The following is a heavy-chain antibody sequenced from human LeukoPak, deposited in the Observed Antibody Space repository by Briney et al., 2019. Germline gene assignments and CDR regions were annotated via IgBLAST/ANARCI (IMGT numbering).Heavy chain of an antibody. J-gene: IGHJ4*02. D-gene: IGHD3-3*01. V-gene: IGHV1-2*02. CDR2: INPNSGGT. CDR3: AREDYDFWSGYYDY. CDR1: GYTFTGYY. Sequence: ASVKVSCKASGYTFTGYYMHWVRQAPGQGLEWMGWINPNSGGTNYAQKFQGRVTMTRDTSISTAYMELSRLRSDDTAVYYCAREDYDFWSGYYDYWGQGTLVTVSS.